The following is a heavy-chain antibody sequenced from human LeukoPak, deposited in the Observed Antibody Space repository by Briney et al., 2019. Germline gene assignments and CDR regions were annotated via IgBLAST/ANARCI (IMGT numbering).Heavy chain of an antibody. CDR1: GYTFTDYY. CDR2: INTNSGGT. V-gene: IGHV1-2*02. J-gene: IGHJ3*02. D-gene: IGHD6-13*01. Sequence: ASVKVSCKASGYTFTDYYIHWVRQAPGQGLEWMGWINTNSGGTNYAPRFQGRVAMTGDTSISTSYMELTSLRSDDTAVYYCARDESSSAANAFDIWGQGAMVTVSS. CDR3: ARDESSSAANAFDI.